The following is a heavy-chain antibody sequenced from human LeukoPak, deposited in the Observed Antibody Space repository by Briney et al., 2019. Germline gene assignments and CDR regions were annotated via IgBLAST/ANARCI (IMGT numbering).Heavy chain of an antibody. V-gene: IGHV3-23*01. Sequence: GGSLRLSCLASGFNFRSYAMTWVRQAPGKGLEWVSAITGSGADTYYADSVRGRFTISRDNSKNILYLQVNNLRGDDTAVYYSANIAAAGTRWSFEYWGQGTLVTVSS. J-gene: IGHJ4*02. CDR3: ANIAAAGTRWSFEY. CDR1: GFNFRSYA. D-gene: IGHD6-13*01. CDR2: ITGSGADT.